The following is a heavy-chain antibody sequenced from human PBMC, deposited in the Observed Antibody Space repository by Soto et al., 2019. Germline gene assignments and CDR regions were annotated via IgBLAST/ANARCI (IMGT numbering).Heavy chain of an antibody. Sequence: QVQLVQSGAEVKKPGASVKVSCKASGYTFTSYAMHWVRQAPGQRLEWMGWINAGNGNTKYSQKFQGRVTITRDTSASTTYMELSSLRSEDTAVYYCARDRNLIAAAGTMIGYWGQGSLVTVSS. CDR1: GYTFTSYA. CDR2: INAGNGNT. J-gene: IGHJ4*02. V-gene: IGHV1-3*01. CDR3: ARDRNLIAAAGTMIGY. D-gene: IGHD6-13*01.